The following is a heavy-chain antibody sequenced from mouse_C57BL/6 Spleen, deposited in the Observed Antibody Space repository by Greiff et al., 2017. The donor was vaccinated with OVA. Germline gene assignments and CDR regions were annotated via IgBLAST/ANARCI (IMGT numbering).Heavy chain of an antibody. CDR3: TRENTTVVDLYYFDY. J-gene: IGHJ2*01. V-gene: IGHV5-9-1*02. Sequence: EVHLVESGEGLVKPGGSLKLSCAASGFTFSSYAMSWVRQTPEKRLEWVAYISSGGDYIYYADTVKGRFTISRDNARNTLYLQMSSLKSEDTAMYYCTRENTTVVDLYYFDYWGQGTTLTVSS. CDR2: ISSGGDYI. D-gene: IGHD1-1*01. CDR1: GFTFSSYA.